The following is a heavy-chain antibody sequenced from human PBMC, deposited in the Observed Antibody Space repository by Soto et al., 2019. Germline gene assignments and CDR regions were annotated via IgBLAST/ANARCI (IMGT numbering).Heavy chain of an antibody. CDR2: IYYSGST. D-gene: IGHD3-9*01. Sequence: SETLSLTCTVSGGSISSYYWSWIRQPPGKGLEWIGYIYYSGSTNYNPSLKSRVTISVDTSKNQFSLKLSSVTAADTAVYYCAGLDGYDILSSCWFDPWGQGTLVTVSS. CDR1: GGSISSYY. CDR3: AGLDGYDILSSCWFDP. V-gene: IGHV4-59*08. J-gene: IGHJ5*02.